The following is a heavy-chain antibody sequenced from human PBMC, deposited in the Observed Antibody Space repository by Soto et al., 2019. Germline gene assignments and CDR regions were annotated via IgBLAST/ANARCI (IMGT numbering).Heavy chain of an antibody. CDR3: AKYYYGSGSLSDS. V-gene: IGHV4-4*02. J-gene: IGHJ5*01. CDR1: GGSITNSNW. Sequence: PSETLSLTCAVSGGSITNSNWWSWVRQPPGKGLEWIGEIYHSGTTNYNPSLRSRVTMSVDKSQNQFSLKLNFVTAADTAVYFCAKYYYGSGSLSDSWGQGTLVTVSS. D-gene: IGHD3-10*01. CDR2: IYHSGTT.